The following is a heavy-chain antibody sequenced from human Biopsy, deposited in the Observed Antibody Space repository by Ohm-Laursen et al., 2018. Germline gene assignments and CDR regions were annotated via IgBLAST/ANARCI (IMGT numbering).Heavy chain of an antibody. Sequence: TLSLTCTVSSDSVSSGSFYWTSIRQPPGQGLEFIGYIYNKGSTANYNPSLESRVTMSVDTPKNQFSLKLSSVTAADTAIYYCARGMRSSGWPYFDSWGQGTLVTVSS. CDR3: ARGMRSSGWPYFDS. J-gene: IGHJ4*02. V-gene: IGHV4-61*01. CDR2: IYNKGST. D-gene: IGHD6-19*01. CDR1: SDSVSSGSFY.